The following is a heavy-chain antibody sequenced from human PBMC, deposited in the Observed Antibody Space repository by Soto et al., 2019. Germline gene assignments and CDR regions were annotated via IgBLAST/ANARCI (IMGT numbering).Heavy chain of an antibody. Sequence: SETLSLTCAVSGGSFSDYYWTWIRQSPGKGLEWIGEINRRGSVNSNPSLESRVTMSVDTSKNQFSLKLTSVTAADTAVYYCARNEGLSGFDPIQYWGQGTLVTVSS. V-gene: IGHV4-34*01. CDR2: INRRGSV. CDR1: GGSFSDYY. D-gene: IGHD5-12*01. CDR3: ARNEGLSGFDPIQY. J-gene: IGHJ4*02.